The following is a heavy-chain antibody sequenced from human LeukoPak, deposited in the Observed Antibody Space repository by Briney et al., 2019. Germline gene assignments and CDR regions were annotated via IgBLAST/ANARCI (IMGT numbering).Heavy chain of an antibody. D-gene: IGHD6-19*01. CDR1: GYTFTSYD. J-gene: IGHJ4*02. CDR3: ARVVVAGPRAFDY. Sequence: ASVKVSCKASGYTFTSYDINWVRQATGQGLEWMGWMNPNSGNTGYAQKIQGRVAMTRNTSISTAYMELSSLRSEDTAVYYCARVVVAGPRAFDYWGQGTLVTVSS. V-gene: IGHV1-8*01. CDR2: MNPNSGNT.